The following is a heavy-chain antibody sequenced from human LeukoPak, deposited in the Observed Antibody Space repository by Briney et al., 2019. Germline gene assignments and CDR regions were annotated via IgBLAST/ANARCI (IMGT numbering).Heavy chain of an antibody. CDR2: INHSGST. CDR3: ARGQARITIFGVVTLDY. J-gene: IGHJ4*02. D-gene: IGHD3-3*01. CDR1: GGSFSGYY. V-gene: IGHV4-34*01. Sequence: PSETLSLTCAVYGGSFSGYYWSWIRQPPGKGLEWIGEINHSGSTNYNPSLKSRVTISVDTFKNQFSLKLSSVTAADTAVYYCARGQARITIFGVVTLDYWGQGTLVTVSS.